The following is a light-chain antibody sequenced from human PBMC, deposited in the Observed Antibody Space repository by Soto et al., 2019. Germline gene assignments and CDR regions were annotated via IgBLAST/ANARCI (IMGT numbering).Light chain of an antibody. CDR1: QSLSSY. CDR3: QQRSNWLYT. Sequence: EIVLTQSPATLSLSPGERATLSCRASQSLSSYLAWYQQKPGQAPRLLIYDVSNRATGIPARFSDGGSGTYFTLTSSSLEPEDFAVYYCQQRSNWLYTFGQGTKLEIK. CDR2: DVS. J-gene: IGKJ2*01. V-gene: IGKV3-11*01.